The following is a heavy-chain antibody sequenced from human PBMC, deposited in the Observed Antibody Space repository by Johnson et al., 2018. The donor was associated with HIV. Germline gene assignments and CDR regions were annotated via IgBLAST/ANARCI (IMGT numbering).Heavy chain of an antibody. CDR1: GLTFHDYG. CDR2: SSRDGATR. Sequence: VQLVESGGVVVQPGGSLRLSCAGSGLTFHDYGMHWVRQPPGKGLEWVSLSSRDGATRYYADSVKGRFTISRDNRKSSLYLPMTGLRAEDTALYYCVGSSINAFDIWGLGTVVTVSS. CDR3: VGSSINAFDI. D-gene: IGHD6-6*01. V-gene: IGHV3-43D*03. J-gene: IGHJ3*02.